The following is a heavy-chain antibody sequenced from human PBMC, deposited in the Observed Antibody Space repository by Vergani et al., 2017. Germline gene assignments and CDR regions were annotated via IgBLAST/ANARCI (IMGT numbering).Heavy chain of an antibody. Sequence: QVQLVQSGAEVKKPGASVKVSCKASGYTFTGYWMHWVRQAPGQGLEWMGWINPNSGDTNYAQKFQGRVTMTRDTSISTAYMELSRLRSDDTAVYYCARGQWLPTLSFDYWGQGTLVTVSS. CDR1: GYTFTGYW. D-gene: IGHD6-19*01. V-gene: IGHV1-2*02. CDR2: INPNSGDT. CDR3: ARGQWLPTLSFDY. J-gene: IGHJ4*02.